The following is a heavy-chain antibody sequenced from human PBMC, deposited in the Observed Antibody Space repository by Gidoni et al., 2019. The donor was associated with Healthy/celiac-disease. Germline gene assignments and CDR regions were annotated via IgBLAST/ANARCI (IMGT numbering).Heavy chain of an antibody. CDR1: GGSFSGYY. J-gene: IGHJ4*02. CDR2: INHSGST. V-gene: IGHV4-34*01. CDR3: AREAWGYGTTLHFDY. D-gene: IGHD5-18*01. Sequence: QVQLQQWGAGLLKPSETLSLTCAVDGGSFSGYYWSWIRQPPGKGLEWIGEINHSGSTNYNPSLKSRVTISVDTSKNQFSLKLSSVTAADTAVYYCAREAWGYGTTLHFDYWGQGTLVTVSS.